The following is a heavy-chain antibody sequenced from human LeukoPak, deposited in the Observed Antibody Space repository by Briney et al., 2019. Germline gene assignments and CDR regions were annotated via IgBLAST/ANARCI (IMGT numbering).Heavy chain of an antibody. Sequence: GGSLRLSCAASGFTFSSYAMTWVRQAPGKGLEWISSICGGVSCAYYADSVKGRFTISRDDSKNTLYLQMNSLRADDMAVYYCARLEGASADWGRGTLVTISS. J-gene: IGHJ4*02. CDR3: ARLEGASAD. CDR2: ICGGVSCA. V-gene: IGHV3-23*01. CDR1: GFTFSSYA. D-gene: IGHD1-26*01.